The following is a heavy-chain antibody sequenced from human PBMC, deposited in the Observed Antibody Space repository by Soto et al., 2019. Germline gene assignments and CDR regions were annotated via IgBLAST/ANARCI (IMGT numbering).Heavy chain of an antibody. V-gene: IGHV3-33*01. Sequence: GGSLRHSCTASGLTFSSYGMHWVSQDPGKGLEWVAVIWYDGSNKYYADSVKGRFTISRDNSKNTLYLQMNSLRAEDTAVYYCARDLHAHYYDSSGPNWFDPWGQGTLVTVSS. CDR2: IWYDGSNK. J-gene: IGHJ5*02. CDR3: ARDLHAHYYDSSGPNWFDP. D-gene: IGHD3-22*01. CDR1: GLTFSSYG.